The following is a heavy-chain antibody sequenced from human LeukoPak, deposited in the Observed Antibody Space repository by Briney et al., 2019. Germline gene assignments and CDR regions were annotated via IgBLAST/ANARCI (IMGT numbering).Heavy chain of an antibody. D-gene: IGHD3-22*01. CDR2: IYYSGCT. V-gene: IGHV4-39*01. J-gene: IGHJ5*02. CDR3: ASGTHYYDSSGLLNWFDP. CDR1: GGSISSSSYY. Sequence: PSETLSLTCTVSGGSISSSSYYWGWIRQPPGKGLEWIGSIYYSGCTYYNPSLKSRVTISVDTSKNQFSLKLSSVTAADTAVYYCASGTHYYDSSGLLNWFDPWGQGTLVTVSS.